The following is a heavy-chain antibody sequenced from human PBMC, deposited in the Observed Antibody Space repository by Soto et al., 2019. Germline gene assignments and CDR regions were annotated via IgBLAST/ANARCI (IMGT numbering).Heavy chain of an antibody. D-gene: IGHD3-10*01. CDR1: GYSFTSYG. J-gene: IGHJ6*02. CDR3: XXXXXXXESDV. Sequence: QVQLVQSGAEVKKPGASVKVSCKASGYSFTSYGISWVRQAPGQGLEWMGWISAYNGNTNYAQKLQGRVTMTTDTXXXXXXXXXXXXXXXXXXXXXXXXXXXXXESDVWGQGTTVTVSS. CDR2: ISAYNGNT. V-gene: IGHV1-18*01.